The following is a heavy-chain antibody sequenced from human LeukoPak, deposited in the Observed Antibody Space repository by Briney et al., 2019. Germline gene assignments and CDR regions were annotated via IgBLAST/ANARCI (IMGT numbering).Heavy chain of an antibody. J-gene: IGHJ5*02. Sequence: SETLSLTCAVYGGSFSGYYLSWIRQPPGKGLEWIGEINHSGSTNYNPSLKSRVTISVDTSKNQFSLKLSSVTAADTAVYYCARGRRRVGVLNCSSTSCYALRWFDPWGQGTLVTVSS. CDR2: INHSGST. CDR1: GGSFSGYY. D-gene: IGHD2-2*01. V-gene: IGHV4-34*01. CDR3: ARGRRRVGVLNCSSTSCYALRWFDP.